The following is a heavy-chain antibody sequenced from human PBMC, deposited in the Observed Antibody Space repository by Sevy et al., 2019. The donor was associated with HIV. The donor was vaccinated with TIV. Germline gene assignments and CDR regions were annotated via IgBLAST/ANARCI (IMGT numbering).Heavy chain of an antibody. Sequence: GGSLRLSCAASGFTFSSYAMSWVRQAPGKGLEWVSAISGSGGSTSYADSVKGRFTISRDNSKNTLYLQMNSLRAEDTAVYYCAKDCLDIVVVVAAAGDVWGQGTTVTVSS. D-gene: IGHD2-15*01. CDR3: AKDCLDIVVVVAAAGDV. CDR1: GFTFSSYA. CDR2: ISGSGGST. J-gene: IGHJ6*02. V-gene: IGHV3-23*01.